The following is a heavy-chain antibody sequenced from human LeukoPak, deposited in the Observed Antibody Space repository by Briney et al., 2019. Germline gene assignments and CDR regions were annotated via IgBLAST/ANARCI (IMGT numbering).Heavy chain of an antibody. D-gene: IGHD5-24*01. CDR1: GFTFTSFA. Sequence: GGSLRLSCAASGFTFTSFAMSGVRQAPGKGLEWVSAISGRGGGNTHYADSVKGRFAISRDISKNTLYLQMNSLRVEDTAVYYCAKEAGSSHKVENWGQGTLVTVSS. J-gene: IGHJ4*02. V-gene: IGHV3-23*01. CDR2: ISGRGGGNT. CDR3: AKEAGSSHKVEN.